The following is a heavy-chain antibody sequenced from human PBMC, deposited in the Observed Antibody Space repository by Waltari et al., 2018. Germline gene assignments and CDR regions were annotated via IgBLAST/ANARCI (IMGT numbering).Heavy chain of an antibody. CDR3: ARVKRFGEFFDY. Sequence: QVQLQQWGAGLLKPSETLSLTCAVYGGSFSGYYWSWIRQPPGKGLEWIGEINHSGSTNYKPSLKSRVTISVDTSKNQCSLKLSSVTAADTAVYYCARVKRFGEFFDYWGQGTLVTVSS. CDR1: GGSFSGYY. V-gene: IGHV4-34*01. J-gene: IGHJ4*02. D-gene: IGHD3-10*01. CDR2: INHSGST.